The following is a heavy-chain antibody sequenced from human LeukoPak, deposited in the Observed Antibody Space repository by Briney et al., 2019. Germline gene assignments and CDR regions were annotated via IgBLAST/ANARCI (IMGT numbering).Heavy chain of an antibody. V-gene: IGHV1-69*01. CDR2: IIPIFGTA. Sequence: SVKVSCKASGGTFSSYAISWVRQAPGQGLEWMGGIIPIFGTANYAQKFQGRVTITADESTSTAYMELSSLRSEDTAVYYCARANVGFWSGYSKPYYYYGMDVWGQGTTITVSS. CDR3: ARANVGFWSGYSKPYYYYGMDV. CDR1: GGTFSSYA. J-gene: IGHJ6*02. D-gene: IGHD3-3*01.